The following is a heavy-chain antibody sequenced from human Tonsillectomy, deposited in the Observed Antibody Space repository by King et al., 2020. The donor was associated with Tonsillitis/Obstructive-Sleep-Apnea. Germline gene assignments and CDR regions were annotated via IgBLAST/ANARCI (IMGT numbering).Heavy chain of an antibody. CDR3: ARGWFGGGKNWFDP. V-gene: IGHV4-34*01. J-gene: IGHJ5*02. D-gene: IGHD2-15*01. Sequence: VQLQQWGAGLLKPSETLSLTCAVYGGSFSGYYWSWIRQPPGKGLEWIGEINHSGSTNYNPSLKSRVTISVDTSKNQFSLKLSSVTAADTAVYYCARGWFGGGKNWFDPWGQGTLVTVSS. CDR2: INHSGST. CDR1: GGSFSGYY.